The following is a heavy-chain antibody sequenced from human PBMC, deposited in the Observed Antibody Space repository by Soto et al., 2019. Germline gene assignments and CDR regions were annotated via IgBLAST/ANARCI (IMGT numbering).Heavy chain of an antibody. CDR1: GGSISSGDYY. CDR3: ARHLTYCSAGSCYSDFPYYGMDV. D-gene: IGHD2-15*01. V-gene: IGHV4-39*01. CDR2: IFYSGST. J-gene: IGHJ6*02. Sequence: SETLSLTCTVSGGSISSGDYYWSWIRQPPGKGLEWIGSIFYSGSTYYNPSLKSRVTISVDTSKNQFSLKLISVTAADTAVYYCARHLTYCSAGSCYSDFPYYGMDVWGQGTTVTVSS.